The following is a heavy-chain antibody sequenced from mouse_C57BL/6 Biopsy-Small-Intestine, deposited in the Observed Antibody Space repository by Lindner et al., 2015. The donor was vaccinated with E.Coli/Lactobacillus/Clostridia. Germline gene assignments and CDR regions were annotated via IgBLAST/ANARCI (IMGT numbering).Heavy chain of an antibody. Sequence: VQLQESGPELVKPGASVRISCKASGYAFSTSWMNWLKQRPGKGLEWIGRIYPGDGDTNYNGNFKGKAILTADKSSSTAYMQLSSLTSEDSAVYFCARGTRLDFWGQGTTLTVSS. CDR1: GYAFSTSW. CDR3: ARGTRLDF. CDR2: IYPGDGDT. V-gene: IGHV1-82*01. D-gene: IGHD3-3*01. J-gene: IGHJ2*01.